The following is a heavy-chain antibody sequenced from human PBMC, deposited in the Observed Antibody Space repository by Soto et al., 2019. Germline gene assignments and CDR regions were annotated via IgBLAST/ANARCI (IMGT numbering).Heavy chain of an antibody. CDR3: ARRYSTSSRGAYMDV. CDR1: GFTFSSYS. J-gene: IGHJ6*03. CDR2: TRSGGVTI. Sequence: EVQLVESGGGLVQPGGSLRLSCAASGFTFSSYSMTWVRQAPGKGLEWVSYTRSGGVTIYYADSVKGRFTISRDNAKNSLDLQMNSLRAEDTAIYYCARRYSTSSRGAYMDVWGKGTTVTVSS. D-gene: IGHD6-6*01. V-gene: IGHV3-48*01.